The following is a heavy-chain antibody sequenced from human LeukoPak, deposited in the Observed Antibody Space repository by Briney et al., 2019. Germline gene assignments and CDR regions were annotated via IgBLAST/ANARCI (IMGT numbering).Heavy chain of an antibody. D-gene: IGHD3-9*01. CDR3: AKCILTGYYKGYMDV. V-gene: IGHV3-30*04. J-gene: IGHJ6*03. Sequence: PGRSLRLSCAASGFTFSSYAIHWVRQAPGKGLEWVALISYDGNDYYYADSVKGRFTISRDNSKNTLYLQINSLRAEDTAVYYCAKCILTGYYKGYMDVWGKGTTVAISS. CDR1: GFTFSSYA. CDR2: ISYDGNDY.